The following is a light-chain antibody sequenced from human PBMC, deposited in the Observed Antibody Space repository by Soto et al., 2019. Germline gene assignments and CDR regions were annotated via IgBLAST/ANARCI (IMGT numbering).Light chain of an antibody. CDR1: QSVSSN. Sequence: EIVLTQSPSTLSVSPGERATLSCVASQSVSSNLAWYQQKPGQAPRLLIYGASTRVTGIPARFSGSGSGTEFTLTISSLQSDTFAVYYCQQYNIWPLTFGGGTKVDIK. V-gene: IGKV3-15*01. J-gene: IGKJ4*01. CDR2: GAS. CDR3: QQYNIWPLT.